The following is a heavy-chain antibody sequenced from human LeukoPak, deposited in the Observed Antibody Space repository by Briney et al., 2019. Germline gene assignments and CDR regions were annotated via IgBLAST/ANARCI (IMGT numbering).Heavy chain of an antibody. CDR1: GGSISSYY. Sequence: SSETLSLTCTVSGGSISSYYWSWIRQSPGKGLEWIGYIYYSGSTNYNPSLKSRVTISVDTSKNQFSLKLSSVTAADTAVYYCAREGYTTGTYYMDVWGKGTTVTVSS. CDR3: AREGYTTGTYYMDV. V-gene: IGHV4-59*01. D-gene: IGHD3-16*02. CDR2: IYYSGST. J-gene: IGHJ6*03.